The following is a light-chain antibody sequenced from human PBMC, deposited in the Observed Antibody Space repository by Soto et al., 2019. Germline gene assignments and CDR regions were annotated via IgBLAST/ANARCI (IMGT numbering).Light chain of an antibody. CDR2: DSS. CDR1: QSVNSY. V-gene: IGKV3-11*01. J-gene: IGKJ5*01. CDR3: QQRCNWPIT. Sequence: EIVLAQTPATLSLSPGERTTLSCRASQSVNSYLAWYQQKPGKAPRLLIYDSSNRATAIPARFSGTGSWTDFTLTISSLEPEDFAVYYCQQRCNWPITFGQGTRLEIK.